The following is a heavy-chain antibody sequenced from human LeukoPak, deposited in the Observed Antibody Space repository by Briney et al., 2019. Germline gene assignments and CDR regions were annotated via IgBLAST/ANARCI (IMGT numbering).Heavy chain of an antibody. CDR1: GGSITSYY. Sequence: PSETLSLICSVSGGSITSYYWSWIRQPPGKGLEWIGFIYYTASINYNPSLKSRVTISMDTSKNQFSLRLSSVTAADTAAYYCARLDPYYFDYWGQGTLVTVSS. V-gene: IGHV4-59*08. CDR2: IYYTASI. CDR3: ARLDPYYFDY. J-gene: IGHJ4*02.